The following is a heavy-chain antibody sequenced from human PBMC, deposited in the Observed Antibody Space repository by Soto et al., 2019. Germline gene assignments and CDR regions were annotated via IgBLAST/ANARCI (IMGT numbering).Heavy chain of an antibody. CDR1: GFTFSSYS. D-gene: IGHD1-1*01. J-gene: IGHJ6*02. V-gene: IGHV3-21*01. CDR3: ARGNINWNQPHYYYYYGMDV. CDR2: ISSSSSYI. Sequence: GGSLRLSCAASGFTFSSYSMNWVRQAPGKGLEWVSSISSSSSYIYYADSVKGRFTISRDNAKNSLYLQMNSLRAEDTAVYYCARGNINWNQPHYYYYYGMDVWGQGTTVTVSS.